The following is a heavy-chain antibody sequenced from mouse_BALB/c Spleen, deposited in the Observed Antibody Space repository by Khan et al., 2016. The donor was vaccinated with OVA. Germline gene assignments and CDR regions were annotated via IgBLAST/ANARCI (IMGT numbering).Heavy chain of an antibody. Sequence: EVQLQESGPGLVKPSQSLSLTCTVTGYSITTNYAWYWIRQFPGNKLEWMGYISYSGSTSYNPSLKSRISITRDTSKNQFFLQLNSVTTEDTATYYCAGKKWYGYAVDYWGQGTSVTVSS. CDR1: GYSITTNYA. CDR2: ISYSGST. V-gene: IGHV3-2*02. D-gene: IGHD1-3*01. CDR3: AGKKWYGYAVDY. J-gene: IGHJ4*01.